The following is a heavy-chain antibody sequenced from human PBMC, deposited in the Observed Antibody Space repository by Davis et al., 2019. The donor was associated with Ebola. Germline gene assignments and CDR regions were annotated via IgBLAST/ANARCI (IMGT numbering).Heavy chain of an antibody. V-gene: IGHV3-73*01. CDR3: TRWVPAALGPGKDYYGMDV. D-gene: IGHD2-2*01. J-gene: IGHJ6*02. Sequence: PGGSLRLSCAASGFTFSGSAMHWVRQASGKGLEWVGRIRSKANSYATAYAASVKGRFTISRDDSKNTAYLQMNSLKTEDTAVYYCTRWVPAALGPGKDYYGMDVWGQGTTVTVSS. CDR2: IRSKANSYAT. CDR1: GFTFSGSA.